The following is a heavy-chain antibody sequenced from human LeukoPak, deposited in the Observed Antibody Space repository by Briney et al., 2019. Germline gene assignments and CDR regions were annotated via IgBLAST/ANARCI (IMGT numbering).Heavy chain of an antibody. CDR2: INHSGST. Sequence: SETLSLTCAVYGGSFSGYYWSWIRQPPGKGLEWIGEINHSGSTNYNTSFKSRFTISVETSKNQFSLKLSSVAAADTAVYYCARNRRQWLVSVDYWGQGTLVTVSS. CDR3: ARNRRQWLVSVDY. J-gene: IGHJ4*02. V-gene: IGHV4-34*01. D-gene: IGHD6-19*01. CDR1: GGSFSGYY.